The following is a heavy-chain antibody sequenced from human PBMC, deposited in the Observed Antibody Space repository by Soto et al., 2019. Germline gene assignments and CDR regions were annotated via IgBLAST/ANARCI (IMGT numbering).Heavy chain of an antibody. J-gene: IGHJ2*01. CDR1: GFTFDDYA. CDR3: AKDFRLAVAAYYWYFDL. V-gene: IGHV3-9*01. CDR2: ISWNSGSI. Sequence: GGSLRLSCAASGFTFDDYAMHWVRQAPGKGLEWVSGISWNSGSIGYADSVKGRFTISRDNAKNSLYLQMNSLRAEDTALYYCAKDFRLAVAAYYWYFDLWGRGTLVTVSS. D-gene: IGHD6-19*01.